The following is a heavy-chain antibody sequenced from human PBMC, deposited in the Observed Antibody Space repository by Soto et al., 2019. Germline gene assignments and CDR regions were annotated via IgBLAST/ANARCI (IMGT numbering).Heavy chain of an antibody. CDR2: INHSGST. Sequence: SETLSLTCAVYGGSFSGYYWSWIRQPPGKGLEWIGEINHSGSTNYNPSLKSRVTISVDTSKNQFSLKLSSVTAADTAVYYCAAGLPAEPDYYYYYMDVWGKGTTVTVSS. D-gene: IGHD2-2*01. J-gene: IGHJ6*03. V-gene: IGHV4-34*01. CDR1: GGSFSGYY. CDR3: AAGLPAEPDYYYYYMDV.